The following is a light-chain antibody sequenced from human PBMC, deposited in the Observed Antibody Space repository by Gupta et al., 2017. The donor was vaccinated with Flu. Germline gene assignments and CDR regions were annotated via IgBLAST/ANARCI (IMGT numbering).Light chain of an antibody. CDR2: KAS. CDR3: QQDNSMKT. J-gene: IGKJ1*01. CDR1: QNIDVW. Sequence: DIQMTQSPSTLAAFVGDRVTITCRASQNIDVWLACYQQKPGRAPNLLVYKASRWERGVPVRFVGGGSGTEFTLTSNSRQHEDIANYYCQQDNSMKTFGQGTKVEIK. V-gene: IGKV1-5*01.